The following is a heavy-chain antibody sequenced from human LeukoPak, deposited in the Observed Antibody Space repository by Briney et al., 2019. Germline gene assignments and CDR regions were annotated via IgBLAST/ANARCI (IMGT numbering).Heavy chain of an antibody. CDR1: GYTFTGYW. Sequence: ASVTVSCKASGYTFTGYWMHWVRQAPGHGLEWMGWNNPNSGGTNYAQKFQGRVTMTRDTSISTAYMELSRLRSDDTAVYYCARADPFDPWGQGTLVTVSS. V-gene: IGHV1-2*02. CDR2: NNPNSGGT. CDR3: ARADPFDP. J-gene: IGHJ5*02.